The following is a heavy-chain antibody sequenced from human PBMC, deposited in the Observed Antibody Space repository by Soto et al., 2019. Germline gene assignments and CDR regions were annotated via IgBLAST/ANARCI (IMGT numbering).Heavy chain of an antibody. V-gene: IGHV4-39*01. CDR3: ARLGGYSYGTSDAFDI. D-gene: IGHD5-18*01. Sequence: PSETLSLTCTVSGGSISSSSYYWGWIRQPPGKGLEWIGSIYYSGSTYYNPSLRSRVTISVDTSKNQFSLKLSSVTAADTAVYYCARLGGYSYGTSDAFDIWGQGAMVTVSS. CDR2: IYYSGST. J-gene: IGHJ3*02. CDR1: GGSISSSSYY.